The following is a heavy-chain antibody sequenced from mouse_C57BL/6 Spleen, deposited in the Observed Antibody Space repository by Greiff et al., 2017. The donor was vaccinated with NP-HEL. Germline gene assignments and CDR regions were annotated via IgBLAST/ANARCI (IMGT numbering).Heavy chain of an antibody. CDR1: GFTFSSYA. J-gene: IGHJ3*01. D-gene: IGHD3-2*02. CDR2: ISDGGSYT. V-gene: IGHV5-4*01. Sequence: EVQVVESGGGLVKPGGSLKLSCAASGFTFSSYAMSWVRQTPEKRLEWVATISDGGSYTYYPDNVKGRFTISRDNAKNNLYLQMSHLKSEDTAMYYCAREAAQGSWFAYWGQGTLVTVSA. CDR3: AREAAQGSWFAY.